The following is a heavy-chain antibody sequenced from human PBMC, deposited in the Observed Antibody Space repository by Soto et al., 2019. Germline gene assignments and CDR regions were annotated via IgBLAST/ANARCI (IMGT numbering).Heavy chain of an antibody. Sequence: GGSLRLSCAASGFTFSSYAMSWVRQAPGKGLEWVSAISGSGGSTYYADSVKGRFTISRDNSKNTLYLQMNSLRAEDTAVYYCAKVEFTVTTSPHYYYGMDVWGQGTTVTVSS. CDR3: AKVEFTVTTSPHYYYGMDV. D-gene: IGHD4-17*01. CDR1: GFTFSSYA. CDR2: ISGSGGST. V-gene: IGHV3-23*01. J-gene: IGHJ6*02.